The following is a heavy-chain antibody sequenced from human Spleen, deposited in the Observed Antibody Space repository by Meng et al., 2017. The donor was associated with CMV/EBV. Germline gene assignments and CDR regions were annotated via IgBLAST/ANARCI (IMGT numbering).Heavy chain of an antibody. CDR3: ARGLGYCTSTSCRSPGDY. Sequence: ASVKVSCKASGYTFTGYYMHWVRQAPGQGLEWMGWINPNSGGTNYAQKFQGRVTMTRDTSISTAYMDLSRLSSDDTAIYYCARGLGYCTSTSCRSPGDYWGQGTLVTVSS. D-gene: IGHD2-2*01. CDR2: INPNSGGT. J-gene: IGHJ4*02. V-gene: IGHV1-2*02. CDR1: GYTFTGYY.